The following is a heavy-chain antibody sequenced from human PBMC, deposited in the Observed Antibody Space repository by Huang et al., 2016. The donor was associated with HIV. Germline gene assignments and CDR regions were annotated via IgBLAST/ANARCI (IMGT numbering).Heavy chain of an antibody. J-gene: IGHJ3*02. Sequence: VQLVQSGAAVRRPGSSVRVACKAAGGSFNSLAFNWVRQAPGQGLEYMGGIVPLVSVTNYAERFQNRLTISADKSTNTVYMELRSLRSEDTGVFYCAREGQTWYGKPIAAFEIWGQGTTVIVSS. CDR2: IVPLVSVT. D-gene: IGHD1-1*01. V-gene: IGHV1-69*10. CDR1: GGSFNSLA. CDR3: AREGQTWYGKPIAAFEI.